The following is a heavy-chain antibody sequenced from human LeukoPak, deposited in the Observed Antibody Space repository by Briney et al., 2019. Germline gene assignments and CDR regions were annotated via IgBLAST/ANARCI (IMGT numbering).Heavy chain of an antibody. D-gene: IGHD5-12*01. V-gene: IGHV3-48*02. CDR1: GFTFSTYR. CDR3: ARSGYSGYEFAH. CDR2: ISSSSSIT. J-gene: IGHJ4*02. Sequence: GGSLRLSCAVSGFTFSTYRMNWVRQAPGMGLEWVSYISSSSSITYYADSVKGRFTISRDNAKNSLFLQMDSLRDEDTAVYYCARSGYSGYEFAHWGQGTRVTVSS.